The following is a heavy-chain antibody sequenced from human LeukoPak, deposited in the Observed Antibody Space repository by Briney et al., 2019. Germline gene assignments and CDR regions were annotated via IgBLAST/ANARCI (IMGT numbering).Heavy chain of an antibody. Sequence: GGSLRLSRAASGFTFSSYSMNWVRQAPGKGLEWVSSISSSSSYIYYADSVKGRFTISRDNAKNSLYLQMNRLRAEDTAVYYCARDRYDILTGYPELYYFDYWGQGTLVTVSS. V-gene: IGHV3-21*01. D-gene: IGHD3-9*01. CDR1: GFTFSSYS. CDR2: ISSSSSYI. J-gene: IGHJ4*02. CDR3: ARDRYDILTGYPELYYFDY.